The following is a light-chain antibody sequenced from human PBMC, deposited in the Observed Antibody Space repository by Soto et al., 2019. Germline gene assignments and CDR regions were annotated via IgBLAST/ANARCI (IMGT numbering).Light chain of an antibody. J-gene: IGKJ4*01. CDR1: QGISSY. V-gene: IGKV1-27*01. CDR2: AAS. Sequence: IRLTQSASSVSSSVGDRATITCRASQGISSYLAWYQQKPGKIPSLLIYAASTLQAGVPSRFSGSGSGTDFTLTISSLQPEDVAAYYCQKYNSAPLTFGGGTKV. CDR3: QKYNSAPLT.